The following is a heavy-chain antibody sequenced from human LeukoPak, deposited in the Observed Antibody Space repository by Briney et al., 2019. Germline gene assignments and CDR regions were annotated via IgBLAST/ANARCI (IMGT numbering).Heavy chain of an antibody. CDR3: VFDSSGYLSRSLPPYFDS. CDR2: IIPIFGTA. D-gene: IGHD3-22*01. CDR1: GGTFSRYA. V-gene: IGHV1-69*05. Sequence: SVKVSCKASGGTFSRYAISWVRQAPGQGLEWMGGIIPIFGTAKYAQKFQGRVTLTTDESTSTAYMELSSLRSKDTAVYYCVFDSSGYLSRSLPPYFDSWGQGTLVTVSS. J-gene: IGHJ4*02.